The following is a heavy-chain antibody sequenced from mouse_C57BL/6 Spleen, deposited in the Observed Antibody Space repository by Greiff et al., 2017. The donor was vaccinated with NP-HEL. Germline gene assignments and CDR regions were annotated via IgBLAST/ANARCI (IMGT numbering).Heavy chain of an antibody. V-gene: IGHV5-9-1*02. D-gene: IGHD1-1*01. CDR2: ISSGGDYI. CDR3: TRGGGYGSSSAMDY. J-gene: IGHJ4*01. Sequence: EVKVEESGEGLVKPGGSLKLSCAASGFTFSSYAMSWVRQTPEKRLEWVAYISSGGDYIYYADTVKGRFTISRDNARNTLYLQMSSLKSEDTAMYYCTRGGGYGSSSAMDYWGQGTSVTVSS. CDR1: GFTFSSYA.